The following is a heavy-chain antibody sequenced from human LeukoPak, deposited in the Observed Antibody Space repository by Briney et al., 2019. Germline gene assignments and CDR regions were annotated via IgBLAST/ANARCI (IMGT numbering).Heavy chain of an antibody. J-gene: IGHJ4*02. CDR1: GGSFSGYY. V-gene: IGHV4-34*01. CDR2: INHSGST. D-gene: IGHD5-24*01. Sequence: PSETLSLTCAVYGGSFSGYYWSWIRQPPGKGLEWIREINHSGSTNYNPSLKSRVTISVDTSKNQFSLKLSSVTAADTAVYYCARDMPGGYNWYFDYWGQGTLVTVSS. CDR3: ARDMPGGYNWYFDY.